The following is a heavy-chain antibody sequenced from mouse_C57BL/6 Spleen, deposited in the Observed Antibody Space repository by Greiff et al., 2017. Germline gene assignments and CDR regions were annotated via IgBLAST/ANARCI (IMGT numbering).Heavy chain of an antibody. V-gene: IGHV14-3*01. J-gene: IGHJ2*01. CDR1: GFNIKNTY. CDR3: ARSDY. CDR2: IDPANGNT. Sequence: VQLQQSVAELVRPGASVKLSCTASGFNIKNTYMHSVKQRPEQGLEWIGRIDPANGNTKYAPKFQGKATITADTSSNTAYLQLSSLTSEDTAIYYCARSDYWGQGTTLTVSS.